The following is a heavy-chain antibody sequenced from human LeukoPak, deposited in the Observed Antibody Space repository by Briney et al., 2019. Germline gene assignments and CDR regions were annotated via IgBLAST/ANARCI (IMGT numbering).Heavy chain of an antibody. CDR1: GGSISRSSYY. Sequence: SETLSLTRTVSGGSISRSSYYWGWIRQPPGKGLEWIGSIYYSGSTYYNPSLKSRVTISVDTSKNQFSLKLSSVTAADTAVYYCAREMGAPTLDWFDPWGQGTLVTVSS. J-gene: IGHJ5*02. D-gene: IGHD1-26*01. CDR3: AREMGAPTLDWFDP. V-gene: IGHV4-39*07. CDR2: IYYSGST.